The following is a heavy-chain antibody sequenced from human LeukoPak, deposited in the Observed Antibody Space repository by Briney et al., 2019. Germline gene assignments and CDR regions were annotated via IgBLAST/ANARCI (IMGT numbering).Heavy chain of an antibody. CDR3: ARSDGYKKYRDAFDI. CDR1: GYTFTGYY. D-gene: IGHD5-24*01. CDR2: INPSSGGT. V-gene: IGHV1-2*02. Sequence: ASVKVSCKPSGYTFTGYYMRWVRQAPGQGLEWMGWINPSSGGTNYPQKFQGRVTMTRDTSISTAYMELSRLRSDDTAVYYCARSDGYKKYRDAFDIWGQGTMVTVSS. J-gene: IGHJ3*02.